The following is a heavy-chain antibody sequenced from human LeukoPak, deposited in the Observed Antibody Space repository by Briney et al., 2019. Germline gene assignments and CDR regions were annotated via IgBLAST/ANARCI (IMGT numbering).Heavy chain of an antibody. D-gene: IGHD6-19*01. V-gene: IGHV3-21*01. Sequence: PGGSLRLSCAASGFTFSSYEMNWVRQAPGKGLEWVSSISSSSSYIYYADSVKGRFTISRDNAKNSLYLQMNSLRAEDTAVYYCARYATIAVAGTGDFDYWGQGTLVTVSS. CDR2: ISSSSSYI. CDR1: GFTFSSYE. CDR3: ARYATIAVAGTGDFDY. J-gene: IGHJ4*02.